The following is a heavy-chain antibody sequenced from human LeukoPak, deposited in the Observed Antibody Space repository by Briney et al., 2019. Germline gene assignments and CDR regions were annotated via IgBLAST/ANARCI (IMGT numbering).Heavy chain of an antibody. CDR3: ASIGSGYYSPRFYYFDY. CDR2: ISSSSSTI. V-gene: IGHV3-48*01. CDR1: GFTFSSYS. J-gene: IGHJ4*02. Sequence: GGSLRLSCAASGFTFSSYSMNWVRQAPGKGLEWVSYISSSSSTIYYADSVKGRFTISRDNAKNSLYLQMNSLRAEDTAVYYCASIGSGYYSPRFYYFDYWGQGTLVTVSS. D-gene: IGHD3-22*01.